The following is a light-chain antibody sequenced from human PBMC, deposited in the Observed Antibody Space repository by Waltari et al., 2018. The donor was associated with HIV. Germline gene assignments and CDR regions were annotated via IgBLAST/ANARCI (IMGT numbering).Light chain of an antibody. CDR3: QQYKSFSLT. CDR1: QNVDNW. V-gene: IGKV1-5*03. J-gene: IGKJ5*01. Sequence: DIQMPQSPSTLSVSVGDRVIITCRSSQNVDNWLAWYQQRPGSAPKVLIYKTSTLQTGVPSRFSGSGSGTEFSLTISSLQPDDFATYYCQQYKSFSLTFGQGTRLEIK. CDR2: KTS.